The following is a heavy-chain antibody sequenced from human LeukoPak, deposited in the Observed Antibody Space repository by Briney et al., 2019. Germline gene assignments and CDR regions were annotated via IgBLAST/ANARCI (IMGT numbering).Heavy chain of an antibody. V-gene: IGHV4-34*01. D-gene: IGHD3-22*01. CDR3: ARDRMEGDYCDSSGHCFDY. J-gene: IGHJ4*02. CDR1: GGSFSGYF. CDR2: INHGGST. Sequence: PSETLSLTCAVYGGSFSGYFWTWIRQPPGKGLEWIGEINHGGSTNYNPSLKSRVTISVDTSKNQFSLKLSSVTAADTAVYYCARDRMEGDYCDSSGHCFDYWGQGTLVTVSS.